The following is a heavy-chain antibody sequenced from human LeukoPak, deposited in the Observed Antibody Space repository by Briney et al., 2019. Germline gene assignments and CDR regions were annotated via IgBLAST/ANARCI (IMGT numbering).Heavy chain of an antibody. CDR2: IYFSGNT. Sequence: SETLSLTCTVSGGSITSSSYYWGWIRQPPGKGLEWIGSIYFSGNTYDNPSLKSRVTISVDTPKNQFSLKLSSVTAADTAVYYCARGQGATGFDPWGQGTLVTVSS. CDR3: ARGQGATGFDP. V-gene: IGHV4-39*07. D-gene: IGHD1-26*01. CDR1: GGSITSSSYY. J-gene: IGHJ5*02.